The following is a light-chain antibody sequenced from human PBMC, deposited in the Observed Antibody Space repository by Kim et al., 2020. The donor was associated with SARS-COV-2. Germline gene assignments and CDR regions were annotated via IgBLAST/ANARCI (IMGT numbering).Light chain of an antibody. J-gene: IGLJ7*01. CDR1: SSNIGSNT. Sequence: LTQPPSASGTPGRTVTISCSGSSSNIGSNTVNWYQQLPGTAPKLLIYSSSQRPSGVPDRFSGSKSGTSVSLAISGLQSGDEADYYCASWDDTLNAV. V-gene: IGLV1-44*01. CDR2: SSS. CDR3: ASWDDTLNAV.